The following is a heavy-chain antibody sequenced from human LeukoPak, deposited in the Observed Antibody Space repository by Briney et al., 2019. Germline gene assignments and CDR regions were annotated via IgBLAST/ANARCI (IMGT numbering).Heavy chain of an antibody. CDR3: ARDLGITMVRGVISPSSYYGMDV. V-gene: IGHV4-4*02. D-gene: IGHD3-10*01. Sequence: SGTLSLTCAVSGVSISSSNWWSWVRQPPGKGLEWIGEIYHSGSTNYNPSLKSRVTISVDKSKNQFSLKLSSVTAADTAVYYCARDLGITMVRGVISPSSYYGMDVWGQGTTVTVSS. CDR1: GVSISSSNW. J-gene: IGHJ6*02. CDR2: IYHSGST.